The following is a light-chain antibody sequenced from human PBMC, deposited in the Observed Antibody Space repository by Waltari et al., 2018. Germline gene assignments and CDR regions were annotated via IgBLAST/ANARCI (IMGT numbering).Light chain of an antibody. V-gene: IGLV2-11*01. CDR1: GSDVGDFTS. CDR3: CSYAGIWV. Sequence: QSALTQPRSVSGSPGQSVTISCAGTGSDVGDFTSVSWYPQHPGKAPKPVIFDFSKRPSGVPDRFSGSKSGTSASLTVSGLQAEDEADYYCCSYAGIWVFGGGTKLTVL. CDR2: DFS. J-gene: IGLJ3*02.